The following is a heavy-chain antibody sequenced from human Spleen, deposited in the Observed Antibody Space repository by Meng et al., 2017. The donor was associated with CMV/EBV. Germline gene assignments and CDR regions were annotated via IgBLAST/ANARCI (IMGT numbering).Heavy chain of an antibody. CDR3: ARSRATIYYFDS. J-gene: IGHJ4*02. CDR1: GFTFSSYE. V-gene: IGHV3-48*03. D-gene: IGHD5-24*01. Sequence: GGSLRLSCAASGFTFSSYEMNWVRQAPGKGLEWVSYISSSGSTIYYADSVKGRFTISRDSSKNTLHLQMNSLSVDDTAVYFCARSRATIYYFDSWGQGTLVTVSS. CDR2: ISSSGSTI.